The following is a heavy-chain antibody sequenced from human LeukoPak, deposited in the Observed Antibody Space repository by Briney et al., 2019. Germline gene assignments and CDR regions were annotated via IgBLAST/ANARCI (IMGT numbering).Heavy chain of an antibody. J-gene: IGHJ4*02. Sequence: GGSLTLSCVASGVTFSNYAMHWVRQAPGKGLEWVAVISYDGSNKYYPGSVKGGFTISRDNSKNTQYLQMNSVRAEDTAVYCCARDGRGDYGGARAGYYFDYWGQGTLVTVSS. D-gene: IGHD4-23*01. V-gene: IGHV3-30*04. CDR3: ARDGRGDYGGARAGYYFDY. CDR2: ISYDGSNK. CDR1: GVTFSNYA.